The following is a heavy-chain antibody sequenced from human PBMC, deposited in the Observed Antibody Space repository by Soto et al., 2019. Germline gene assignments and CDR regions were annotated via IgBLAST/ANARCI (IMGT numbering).Heavy chain of an antibody. Sequence: SETLFLTCSVSGGSIIGLSYCWIWIRQPPGKGLEWIGYIYHSGSTYYNPSLKSRVTISVDRSKNQFSLKLSSVTAEDTAVYYCARVPGPWGQGTLVTVSS. CDR1: GGSIIGLSYC. V-gene: IGHV4-30-2*01. CDR2: IYHSGST. J-gene: IGHJ5*02. CDR3: ARVPGP.